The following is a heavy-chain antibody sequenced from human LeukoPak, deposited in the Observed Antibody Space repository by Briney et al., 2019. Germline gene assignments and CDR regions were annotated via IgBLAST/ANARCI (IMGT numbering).Heavy chain of an antibody. V-gene: IGHV3-66*01. D-gene: IGHD4-11*01. Sequence: GGSLRLSCAASGLTFSSYAMSWVRQAPGKGLEWVSVIYSGGSTYYADSVKGRFTISRDNSKNTLYLQMNSLRAEDTAVYYCARFPISPTYTQDYWGQGTLVTVSS. CDR1: GLTFSSYA. J-gene: IGHJ4*02. CDR3: ARFPISPTYTQDY. CDR2: IYSGGST.